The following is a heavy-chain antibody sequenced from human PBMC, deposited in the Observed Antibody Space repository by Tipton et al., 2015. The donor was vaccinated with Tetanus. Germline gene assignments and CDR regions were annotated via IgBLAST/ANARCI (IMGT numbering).Heavy chain of an antibody. CDR1: GYSFNIYW. Sequence: VQLVQSGAEVKKAGESLKISCKGSGYSFNIYWIAWVRQMPGKGLEWMGIVYPGDSDATYSPSFQGQVTISADKSISTAYLQWRSLKASDTAIYFCARLPKHYSASGSTWGQGTLVTVSS. CDR2: VYPGDSDA. CDR3: ARLPKHYSASGST. J-gene: IGHJ5*02. D-gene: IGHD3-10*01. V-gene: IGHV5-51*01.